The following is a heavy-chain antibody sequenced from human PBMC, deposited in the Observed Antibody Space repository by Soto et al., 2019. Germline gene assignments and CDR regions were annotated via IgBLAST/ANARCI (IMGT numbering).Heavy chain of an antibody. J-gene: IGHJ4*02. D-gene: IGHD4-17*01. V-gene: IGHV3-74*01. CDR3: ARDTWTTVRYDF. CDR1: GFTFSNYW. CDR2: INGDGITT. Sequence: PGGSLRLSCETSGFTFSNYWMHWVRQAPGKGLVWVSRINGDGITTDYADSVKGRFTISRDNAKNTLYLQMNSLRAEDTAIYYCARDTWTTVRYDFWGQGTLVTVSS.